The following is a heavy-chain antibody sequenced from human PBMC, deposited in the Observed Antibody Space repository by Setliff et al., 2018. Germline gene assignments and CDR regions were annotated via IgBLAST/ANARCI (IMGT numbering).Heavy chain of an antibody. CDR1: GASITSGGFY. Sequence: LSLTCSVSGASITSGGFYCTWIRQPAGKGLEWIGHISPSGSTTYNPSVKSRVTISLDTSKNHFSLKPDSVTAADTAVYYCARHEFVGGYYGSVTYRHFDYWGQGILVTVPQ. CDR3: ARHEFVGGYYGSVTYRHFDY. J-gene: IGHJ4*02. D-gene: IGHD3-10*01. V-gene: IGHV4-61*09. CDR2: ISPSGST.